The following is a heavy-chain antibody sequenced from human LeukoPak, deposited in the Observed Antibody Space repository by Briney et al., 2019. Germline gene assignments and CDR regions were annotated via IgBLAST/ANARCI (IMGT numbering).Heavy chain of an antibody. D-gene: IGHD3-22*01. CDR3: AKGTFTYYYDTSGYYSTYDDY. CDR1: GFTFSSYA. V-gene: IGHV3-23*01. CDR2: ISSSGSTI. J-gene: IGHJ4*02. Sequence: GGSLRLSCAASGFTFSSYAMSWVRQAPGKGLEWVSYISSSGSTIYYADSVKGRFTISRDNSKNTLYLQMNSLRAEDTAVYYCAKGTFTYYYDTSGYYSTYDDYWGQGTLVTVSS.